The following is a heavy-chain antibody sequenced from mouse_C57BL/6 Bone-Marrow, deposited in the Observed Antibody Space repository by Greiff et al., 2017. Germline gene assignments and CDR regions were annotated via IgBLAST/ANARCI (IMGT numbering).Heavy chain of an antibody. V-gene: IGHV1-64*01. Sequence: QVQLKQPGAELVKPGASVKLSCKASGYTFTSYWMHWVKQRPGQGLEWIGMIHPNSGSTNYNEKFKGKATLTADKSSSTAYMELRSLTSEDSAVYFCAKNRVYAMDYWGQGTSVTVSS. J-gene: IGHJ4*01. CDR2: IHPNSGST. CDR1: GYTFTSYW. CDR3: AKNRVYAMDY.